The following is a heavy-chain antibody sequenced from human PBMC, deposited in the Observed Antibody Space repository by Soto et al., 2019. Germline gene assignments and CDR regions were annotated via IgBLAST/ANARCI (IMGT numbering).Heavy chain of an antibody. D-gene: IGHD5-18*01. CDR3: AKGRGYSYGSDFDY. V-gene: IGHV3-30*18. CDR1: GFTFSSYG. J-gene: IGHJ4*02. CDR2: ISYDGSNK. Sequence: QVQLVESGGGVVQPGRSLRLSCAASGFTFSSYGMHWVRQAPGKGLEWVAIISYDGSNKYYADSVKGRFTISRDNSKNTLYLQMNSLRAEDTAVYYCAKGRGYSYGSDFDYWGQGTLVTVS.